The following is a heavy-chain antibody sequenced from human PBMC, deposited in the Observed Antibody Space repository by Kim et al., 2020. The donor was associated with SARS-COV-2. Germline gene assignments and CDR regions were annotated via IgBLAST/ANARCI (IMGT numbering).Heavy chain of an antibody. J-gene: IGHJ4*02. CDR3: ARIRWELLLDY. CDR2: T. D-gene: IGHD1-26*01. V-gene: IGHV4-59*01. Sequence: TNYNPSLKSRVTIALDTSKNPFSLTLSSVTAADTAVYYCARIRWELLLDYWGQGTLVTVSS.